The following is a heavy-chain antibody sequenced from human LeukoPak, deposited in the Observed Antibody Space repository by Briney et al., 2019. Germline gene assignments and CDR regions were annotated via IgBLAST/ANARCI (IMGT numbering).Heavy chain of an antibody. Sequence: GGSLRLFCAASGFTFSSYAMSWVRQARGKGVEWVSAISGSGGSTYYEDSVKGQFTISRDNSKNTLYLQMNSLRAEDTAVYYCAKGGILWFGELFYFDYWGQGTLVTVSS. CDR1: GFTFSSYA. V-gene: IGHV3-23*01. J-gene: IGHJ4*02. CDR3: AKGGILWFGELFYFDY. CDR2: ISGSGGST. D-gene: IGHD3-10*01.